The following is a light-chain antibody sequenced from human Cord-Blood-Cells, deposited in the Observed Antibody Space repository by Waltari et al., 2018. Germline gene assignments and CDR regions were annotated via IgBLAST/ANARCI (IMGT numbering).Light chain of an antibody. Sequence: EIVLTQSPGTLSLSQGERATLSCRASQSVSSSYLAWYQQKPGQAPRLLIHGASSRATGIPDRFSGSGSGTDFTLTISRLEPEDFAVYYCQQYGSSPTFGPGTKVDIK. J-gene: IGKJ3*01. CDR3: QQYGSSPT. V-gene: IGKV3-20*01. CDR1: QSVSSSY. CDR2: GAS.